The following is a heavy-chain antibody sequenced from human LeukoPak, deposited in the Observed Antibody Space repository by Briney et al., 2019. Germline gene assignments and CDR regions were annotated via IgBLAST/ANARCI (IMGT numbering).Heavy chain of an antibody. Sequence: PGGSLRLSCAASGFTFNTYGMHWVRQAPGKGLEWVAVLSYDGSDKWYTDSVKGRFTISRDNSENTVYLQMNSLRTEDTAVYYCAKDRSYYGAGSFFEYWGQGTLVTVSS. CDR1: GFTFNTYG. CDR2: LSYDGSDK. D-gene: IGHD3-10*01. J-gene: IGHJ4*02. V-gene: IGHV3-30*18. CDR3: AKDRSYYGAGSFFEY.